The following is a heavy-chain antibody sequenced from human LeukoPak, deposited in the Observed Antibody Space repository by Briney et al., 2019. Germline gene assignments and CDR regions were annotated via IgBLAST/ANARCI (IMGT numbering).Heavy chain of an antibody. J-gene: IGHJ5*02. CDR1: GGSFSGYY. CDR2: INHSGST. V-gene: IGHV4-34*01. D-gene: IGHD6-19*01. Sequence: SETLSLTCAVYGGSFSGYYWSWIRQPPGKGLEWIGEINHSGSTNYNPSLKSRVTISVDTSKNQFSLKLSSVTAADTAVYYSARVWPYSSGWYGYNWFDPWGQGTLVTVSS. CDR3: ARVWPYSSGWYGYNWFDP.